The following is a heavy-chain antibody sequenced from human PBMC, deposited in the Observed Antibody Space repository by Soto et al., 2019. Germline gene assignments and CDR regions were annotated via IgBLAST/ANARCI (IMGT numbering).Heavy chain of an antibody. CDR1: GGSINNYY. D-gene: IGHD6-13*01. CDR2: IYYSGST. V-gene: IGHV4-59*08. J-gene: IGHJ4*02. CDR3: ASHRSSSPNLPFDY. Sequence: QVQLQESGPGLVKPSETLSLTYTVSGGSINNYYWSWIRQPPGKGLEWIGYIYYSGSTEYNPSLKSRVTTSVDTSKNQFSPKLSSVTATDTAVYYCASHRSSSPNLPFDYWGQGTLVTVSS.